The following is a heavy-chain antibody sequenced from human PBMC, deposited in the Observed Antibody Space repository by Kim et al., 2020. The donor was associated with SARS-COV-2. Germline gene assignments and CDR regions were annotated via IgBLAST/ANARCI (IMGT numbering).Heavy chain of an antibody. Sequence: GGSLRLSCAASGFTFTDYYMSWIRQAPGKGPEWASYIGSSGSPIYYADSVRGRFTISRDNAQNSLYLQRNSLRVEDTAVYYCARVASSWIDDWGQGTLVT. D-gene: IGHD6-13*01. CDR1: GFTFTDYY. V-gene: IGHV3-11*04. CDR2: IGSSGSPI. J-gene: IGHJ4*02. CDR3: ARVASSWIDD.